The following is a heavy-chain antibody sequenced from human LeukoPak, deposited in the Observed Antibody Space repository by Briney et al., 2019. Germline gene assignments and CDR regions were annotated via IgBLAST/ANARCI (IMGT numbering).Heavy chain of an antibody. CDR3: ARDTRGFDY. CDR1: GFTFSSYS. J-gene: IGHJ4*02. CDR2: ISSSSSYI. Sequence: GRSLRLSSAASGFTFSSYSMNWVSKAAGKGLEWVSSISSSSSYIYYADSVKSRFTISRDNAKNSLYLQMNSLRAEDTAVYYCARDTRGFDYWGQGTLVTVSS. V-gene: IGHV3-21*01. D-gene: IGHD3-3*01.